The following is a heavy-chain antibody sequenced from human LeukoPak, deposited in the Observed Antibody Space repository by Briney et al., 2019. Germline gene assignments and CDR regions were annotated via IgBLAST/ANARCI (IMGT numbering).Heavy chain of an antibody. D-gene: IGHD5-18*01. Sequence: GRSLRLSCAASGFTFDDYAMHWVRQAPGKGLEWVSGISWNSGSIGYADSVKGRFTISRDNAKNSLYLQMNSLRAEDTAVYYCASVYSNGWFDYWGQGTLVTVSS. CDR3: ASVYSNGWFDY. V-gene: IGHV3-9*01. CDR2: ISWNSGSI. J-gene: IGHJ5*01. CDR1: GFTFDDYA.